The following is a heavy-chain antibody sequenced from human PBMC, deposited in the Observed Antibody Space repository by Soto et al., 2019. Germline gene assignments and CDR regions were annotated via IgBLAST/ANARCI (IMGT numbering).Heavy chain of an antibody. J-gene: IGHJ5*02. V-gene: IGHV4-34*01. Sequence: PSETLSLTCAVYGGSFGGYYWSWIRQRPGKGLEWIGEINHSGSTNYNPSLKSRVTISVDTSKNQFSLKLSSVTAADTAVYYCASNGYSYGYYWFDPWGQGTLVTVSS. CDR2: INHSGST. CDR1: GGSFGGYY. D-gene: IGHD5-18*01. CDR3: ASNGYSYGYYWFDP.